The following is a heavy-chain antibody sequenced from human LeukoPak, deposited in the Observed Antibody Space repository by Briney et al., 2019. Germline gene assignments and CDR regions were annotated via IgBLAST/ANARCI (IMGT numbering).Heavy chain of an antibody. Sequence: SETLSLTCTVSGGSVSSGSYYWSWIRQPPGKGLEWIAYIYYSGSTNYNPSLKSRVTMSVDTSKNQFSLKLNFVTAADTAVYYCARRDDAFDIWGQGTMVTVSS. CDR1: GGSVSSGSYY. CDR2: IYYSGST. V-gene: IGHV4-61*01. CDR3: ARRDDAFDI. J-gene: IGHJ3*02.